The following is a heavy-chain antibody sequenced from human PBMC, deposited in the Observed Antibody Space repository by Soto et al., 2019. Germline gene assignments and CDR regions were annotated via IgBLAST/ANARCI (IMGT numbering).Heavy chain of an antibody. Sequence: ASVKVSCKASGYTFTGYYMHWVRQAPGQGLEWMGWINPNSGGTNYAQKFQGWVTMTRDTSISTAYMELSGLRSDDTAVYYCARGVTGGSWVYYYYGMDVWGQGTTVTVSS. D-gene: IGHD2-8*01. J-gene: IGHJ6*02. CDR1: GYTFTGYY. CDR3: ARGVTGGSWVYYYYGMDV. V-gene: IGHV1-2*04. CDR2: INPNSGGT.